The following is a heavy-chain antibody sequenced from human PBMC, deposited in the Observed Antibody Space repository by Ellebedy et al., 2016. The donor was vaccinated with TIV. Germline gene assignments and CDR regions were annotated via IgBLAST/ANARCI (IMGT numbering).Heavy chain of an antibody. CDR1: GGSISSYY. CDR2: IYYSGST. V-gene: IGHV4-59*01. CDR3: ARGLPAMAYYFDY. J-gene: IGHJ4*02. D-gene: IGHD5-18*01. Sequence: MPSETLSLTCTVSGGSISSYYWSWIRQPPGKGLEWIGYIYYSGSTNYNPSLKSRVTISVDTSKNQFSLKLSSVTAADTAVYYCARGLPAMAYYFDYWGQGTLVTVSS.